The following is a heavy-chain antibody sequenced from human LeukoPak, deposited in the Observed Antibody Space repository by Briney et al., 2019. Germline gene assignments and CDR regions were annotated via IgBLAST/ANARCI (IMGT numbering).Heavy chain of an antibody. CDR2: ISGSGGST. D-gene: IGHD3-22*01. CDR1: GFTFSSYA. J-gene: IGHJ6*02. V-gene: IGHV3-23*01. Sequence: GSLRLSCAASGFTFSSYAMRWVRQAPGKGLAWVSAISGSGGSTYYADSVKGRFTISRDNSKNTLYLQMNSLRAEDTAVYYCAKWGTYYYDSSLDGMDVWGQGTTVTVSS. CDR3: AKWGTYYYDSSLDGMDV.